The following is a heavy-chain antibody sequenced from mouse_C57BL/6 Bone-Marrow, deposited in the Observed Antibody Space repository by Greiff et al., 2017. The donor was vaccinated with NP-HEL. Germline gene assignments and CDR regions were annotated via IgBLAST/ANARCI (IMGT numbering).Heavy chain of an antibody. CDR2: IDPSDSYT. CDR1: GYTFTSYW. J-gene: IGHJ2*01. Sequence: QVQLQQPGAELVMPGASVKLSCKASGYTFTSYWMNWVKQRPGQGLEWIGEIDPSDSYTNYNQKFKGRSTLTVDKSSSTAYMQLISLTSEDSAVYYCARSYYSNLLDYWDQGTTLTVSS. CDR3: ARSYYSNLLDY. V-gene: IGHV1-69*01. D-gene: IGHD2-5*01.